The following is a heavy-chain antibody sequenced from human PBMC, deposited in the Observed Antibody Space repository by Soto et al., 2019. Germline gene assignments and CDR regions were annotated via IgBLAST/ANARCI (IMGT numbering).Heavy chain of an antibody. CDR3: ARSRESLAVDY. CDR2: IYYSGST. J-gene: IGHJ4*02. D-gene: IGHD6-19*01. Sequence: SETLSLTCTVSGGSISSYYWSWIRQPPGKGLEWIGYIYYSGSTNYNPSLKSRATISVDTSKNQCSLKLSSVTAADTAVYYCARSRESLAVDYWGQGTLGTVSS. V-gene: IGHV4-59*01. CDR1: GGSISSYY.